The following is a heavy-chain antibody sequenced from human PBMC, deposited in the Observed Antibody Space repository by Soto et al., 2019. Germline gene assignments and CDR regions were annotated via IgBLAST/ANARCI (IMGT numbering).Heavy chain of an antibody. CDR1: GGSISSGGYY. J-gene: IGHJ3*02. CDR2: IYYSGST. CDR3: ARYGAPPAFDI. V-gene: IGHV4-31*03. D-gene: IGHD4-17*01. Sequence: QVQLQESGPGLVKPSQTLSLTCTVSGGSISSGGYYWSWIRQHPGKGLEWIGYIYYSGSTYYNPSLRIRVTISVDTSKNQFSLKLSSVTAADTAVYYCARYGAPPAFDIWGQGTMVTVSS.